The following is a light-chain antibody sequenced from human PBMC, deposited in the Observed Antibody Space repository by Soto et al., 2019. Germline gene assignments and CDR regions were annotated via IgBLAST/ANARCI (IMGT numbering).Light chain of an antibody. Sequence: QSALTQPASVSGSPGQSITISCTGTSSDVGGYNYVSWYQQHPGKAPKLMIYEVCNRPSGVSNRFSGSKSGNTASLTISGLQAEDEADYYCNSYTSSGTRGVFGTGTKATVL. V-gene: IGLV2-14*01. CDR3: NSYTSSGTRGV. J-gene: IGLJ1*01. CDR1: SSDVGGYNY. CDR2: EVC.